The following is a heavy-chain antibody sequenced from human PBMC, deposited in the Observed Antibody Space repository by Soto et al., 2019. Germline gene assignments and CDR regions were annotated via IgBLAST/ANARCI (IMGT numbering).Heavy chain of an antibody. V-gene: IGHV1-58*01. CDR1: GFTFTSSA. J-gene: IGHJ4*02. D-gene: IGHD1-26*01. Sequence: GASVKVSCKASGFTFTSSAVQWLRQSRGQRLEWIGWIVVGSGNTNYAQKFQERVTITRDMSTSTAYMELSSLRSEDTAVYYCAAGPIVGATRGFDYWGQGTLVTVSS. CDR2: IVVGSGNT. CDR3: AAGPIVGATRGFDY.